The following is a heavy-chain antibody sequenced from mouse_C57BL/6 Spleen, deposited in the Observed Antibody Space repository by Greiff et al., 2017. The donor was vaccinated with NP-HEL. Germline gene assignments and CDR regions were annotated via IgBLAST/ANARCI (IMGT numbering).Heavy chain of an antibody. J-gene: IGHJ4*01. CDR3: ARRLITTVVAPYAMDY. V-gene: IGHV5-17*01. CDR1: GFTFSDYG. Sequence: EVQLVESGGGLVKPGGSLKLSCAASGFTFSDYGMHWVRQAPEKGLEWVAYISSGSSTIYYADTVKGRFTISRDNAKNTLFLQMTSLRSEDTAMYYCARRLITTVVAPYAMDYWGQGTSVTVSS. CDR2: ISSGSSTI. D-gene: IGHD1-1*01.